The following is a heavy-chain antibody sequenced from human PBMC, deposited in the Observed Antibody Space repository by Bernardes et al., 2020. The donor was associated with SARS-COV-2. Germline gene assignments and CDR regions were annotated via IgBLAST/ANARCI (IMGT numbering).Heavy chain of an antibody. D-gene: IGHD2-8*01. J-gene: IGHJ5*02. CDR3: VRDLGYCTNGVCSP. V-gene: IGHV3-74*01. CDR2: VGSDGSGT. Sequence: GGSLRLSCAASGFTFSTYWMHWVRQAPGKGLVWVSRVGSDGSGTSYTDSVKGRFTISRDNAKNTLYLQMNSLGVEDTAMYYCVRDLGYCTNGVCSPWGQGTLVTVSS. CDR1: GFTFSTYW.